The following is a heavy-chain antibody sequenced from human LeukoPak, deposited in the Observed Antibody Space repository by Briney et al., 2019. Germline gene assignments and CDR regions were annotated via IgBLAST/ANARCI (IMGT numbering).Heavy chain of an antibody. CDR2: ISGSGGST. CDR3: AKMYYYDSSGFTPDAFDI. J-gene: IGHJ3*02. CDR1: GFTFSSYA. V-gene: IGHV3-23*01. Sequence: GGSLRLSCAASGFTFSSYAMSWVRQAPGKGLEWVSAISGSGGSTYYADSVKGRFTISRDNSKNTLYLQMNSLRAEDTAVYYCAKMYYYDSSGFTPDAFDIWGQGTMVTVSS. D-gene: IGHD3-22*01.